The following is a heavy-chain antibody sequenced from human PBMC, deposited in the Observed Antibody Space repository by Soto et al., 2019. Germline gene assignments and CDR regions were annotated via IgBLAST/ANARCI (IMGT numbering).Heavy chain of an antibody. CDR3: ARGGGATAVLGY. V-gene: IGHV3-33*01. D-gene: IGHD1-26*01. CDR2: IWYDGSNK. CDR1: GFTFSSYG. J-gene: IGHJ4*02. Sequence: QVQLVESGGGVVQPGRSLRLSCAASGFTFSSYGMHWVRQAPGKGLEWVAVIWYDGSNKYYADSVKGRFTISRDNSKNTLYLQMNSLRAEDTAVYYCARGGGATAVLGYWGQGTLVTVSS.